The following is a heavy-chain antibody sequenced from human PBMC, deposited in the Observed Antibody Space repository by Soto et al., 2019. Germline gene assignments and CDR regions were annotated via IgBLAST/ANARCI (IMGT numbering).Heavy chain of an antibody. Sequence: GGSLRLSCAASGFTFSSYDMHWVRQAPGKGLEWVSAIGTAGDTYYPASVKGRFTISRENAKNSLYLQMNSLRAGDTAVYYCARVVFGVDHEWYYMDVWGKGTTVTVSS. D-gene: IGHD3-3*01. CDR1: GFTFSSYD. V-gene: IGHV3-13*01. CDR3: ARVVFGVDHEWYYMDV. CDR2: IGTAGDT. J-gene: IGHJ6*03.